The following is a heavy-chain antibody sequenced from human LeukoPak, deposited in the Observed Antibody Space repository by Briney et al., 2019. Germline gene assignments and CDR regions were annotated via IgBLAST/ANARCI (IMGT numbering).Heavy chain of an antibody. Sequence: GGSLRLSCAASRFTFSSYAMSWVRQAPGKGLEWVSTISGSGGSTYYADSVKGRFTISRDNSKNTLYLQMNSLRAEDTAVYYCAKGGRAAAGKYYYGMDVWGQGTTVTVSS. CDR2: ISGSGGST. J-gene: IGHJ6*02. CDR1: RFTFSSYA. V-gene: IGHV3-23*01. CDR3: AKGGRAAAGKYYYGMDV. D-gene: IGHD6-13*01.